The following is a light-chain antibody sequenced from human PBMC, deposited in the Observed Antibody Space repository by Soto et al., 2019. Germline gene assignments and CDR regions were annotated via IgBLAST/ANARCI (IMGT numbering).Light chain of an antibody. CDR3: MQGTHWPLT. J-gene: IGKJ4*01. V-gene: IGKV2-30*01. Sequence: DVVMTQSPLSLPVTLGQPASISCRSSQSLVYKDGNTYLNWFRQRPGQSPRRLIYRVSNRDSGVPDRFSGSGSGTDFTLKITRVEAEDVGVYYCMQGTHWPLTFGGGTKVEIK. CDR1: QSLVYKDGNTY. CDR2: RVS.